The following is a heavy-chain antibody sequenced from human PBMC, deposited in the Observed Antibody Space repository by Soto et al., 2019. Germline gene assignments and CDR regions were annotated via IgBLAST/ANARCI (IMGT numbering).Heavy chain of an antibody. J-gene: IGHJ5*02. D-gene: IGHD2-2*03. V-gene: IGHV4-31*03. Sequence: QVQLQESGPGLVKPSQTLSLTCTVSGGSISGGGYSWSWIRQHPGKGLEWIGYIYYSGTTYYNPSLKSRVTISVDTSKNQFSLKLSSVTAADTAVYYCARDGGYCSDTSCPNWFDPWGQGTLVTVSS. CDR2: IYYSGTT. CDR1: GGSISGGGYS. CDR3: ARDGGYCSDTSCPNWFDP.